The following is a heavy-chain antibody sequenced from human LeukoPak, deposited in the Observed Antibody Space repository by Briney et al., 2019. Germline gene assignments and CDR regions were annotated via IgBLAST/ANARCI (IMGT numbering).Heavy chain of an antibody. D-gene: IGHD3-10*01. V-gene: IGHV5-51*01. CDR3: ARHRYGSGINYWFDP. CDR2: IYPGDSDT. Sequence: RESLKISCKASGYSFTTYWIAWVRQMPGKGLEWMGIIYPGDSDTRYSPSFQGQVTISADKSISTAYLQWSSLKASDTAMYYCARHRYGSGINYWFDPWGQGTLVTVSS. CDR1: GYSFTTYW. J-gene: IGHJ5*02.